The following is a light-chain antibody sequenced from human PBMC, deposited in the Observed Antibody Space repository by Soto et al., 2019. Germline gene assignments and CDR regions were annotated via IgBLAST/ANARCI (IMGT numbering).Light chain of an antibody. V-gene: IGKV1-39*01. CDR3: QQSYNTPCT. CDR2: AAS. CDR1: QSITTY. J-gene: IGKJ2*02. Sequence: DIQMTQSPSSLSASVGDRVTITCRASQSITTYLNWYQQKPGRAPKLLIYAASNLQSGVPSRFSGSGSGTDFTFTTSSLQPEDFATYYCQQSYNTPCTFGQGTKVDIX.